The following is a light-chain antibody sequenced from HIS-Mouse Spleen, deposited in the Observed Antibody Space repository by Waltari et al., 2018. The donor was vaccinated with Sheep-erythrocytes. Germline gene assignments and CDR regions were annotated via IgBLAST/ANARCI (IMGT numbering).Light chain of an antibody. J-gene: IGKJ3*01. CDR1: QSISSY. V-gene: IGKV1-39*01. Sequence: DNQMTQSPSSLSASVGDRVTITCRASQSISSYLNWYQQKPGKAPKLLIYAASSLQSGVPSRCSGSGSGTDFTLTISSLQPEDFATYYCQQSYSTPQFTFGPGTKVDIK. CDR2: AAS. CDR3: QQSYSTPQFT.